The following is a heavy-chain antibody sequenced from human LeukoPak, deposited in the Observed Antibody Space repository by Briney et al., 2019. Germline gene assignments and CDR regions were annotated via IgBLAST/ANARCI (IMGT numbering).Heavy chain of an antibody. J-gene: IGHJ4*02. Sequence: GGSLRLSCAASEFIFSDYAMNWVRQAPGKGLEWVSYISSSDTNIYYTDSVKGRFTISRDNAKNSLYLQMNSLRAEDTAVYYCARQPYSSGLFDYWGQGMLVTVSS. CDR2: ISSSDTNI. CDR3: ARQPYSSGLFDY. CDR1: EFIFSDYA. D-gene: IGHD6-19*01. V-gene: IGHV3-48*01.